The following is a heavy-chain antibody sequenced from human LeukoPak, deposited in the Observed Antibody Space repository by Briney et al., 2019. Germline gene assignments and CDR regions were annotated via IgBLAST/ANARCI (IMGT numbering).Heavy chain of an antibody. CDR3: AGSAGFLEWLFFATTYWFDP. Sequence: SETLSLTCAVYGGSFSGYYWSWIRQPPGKGLEWIGEINHSGSTNYNPSLKSRVTISVDTSKNQFSLKLSSVTAADTAVYYCAGSAGFLEWLFFATTYWFDPWGQGTLVTVSS. J-gene: IGHJ5*02. D-gene: IGHD3-3*01. CDR2: INHSGST. V-gene: IGHV4-34*01. CDR1: GGSFSGYY.